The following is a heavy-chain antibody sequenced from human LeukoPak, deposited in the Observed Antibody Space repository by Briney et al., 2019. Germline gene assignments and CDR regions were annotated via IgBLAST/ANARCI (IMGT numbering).Heavy chain of an antibody. J-gene: IGHJ6*03. CDR2: INSDGSTT. Sequence: PGGSLRLSCAASGFTFSNSWMHWVRQAPGKGLVWLSRINSDGSTTSYADSVKGRFTISRDNAKNTLYLQMNSLRVEDTAVYYCTNVYAIMDVWGKGTTVTVSS. CDR3: TNVYAIMDV. D-gene: IGHD2-8*01. CDR1: GFTFSNSW. V-gene: IGHV3-74*01.